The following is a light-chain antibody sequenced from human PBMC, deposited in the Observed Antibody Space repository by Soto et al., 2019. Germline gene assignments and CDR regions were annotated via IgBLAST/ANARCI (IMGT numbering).Light chain of an antibody. J-gene: IGKJ4*01. CDR2: GAS. Sequence: EIVMTQSPATLSVSPGESATLSCRASQNVNSNLAWYQQKLGQAPRLLIYGASTRATGLPARFSGSGSGTEFTLTISSLQSEDFAVYYCQQYNNWPLTFGGGTKVKIK. CDR1: QNVNSN. CDR3: QQYNNWPLT. V-gene: IGKV3-15*01.